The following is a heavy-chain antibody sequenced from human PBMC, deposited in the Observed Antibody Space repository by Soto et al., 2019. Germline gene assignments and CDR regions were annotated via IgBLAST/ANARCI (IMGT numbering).Heavy chain of an antibody. CDR3: ARVSGCYYYGKDV. V-gene: IGHV4-34*01. CDR1: AGSSTVSP. J-gene: IGHJ6*02. CDR2: FNHSGST. Sequence: PLQNQSLTWAACAGSSTVSPCGPCRQYQGAGLAWIAEFNHSGSTHYNPSLKSRGTISVDTSKCQCSLKLSSVTAADTAVYYCARVSGCYYYGKDVWGRGTTVT. D-gene: IGHD3-10*01.